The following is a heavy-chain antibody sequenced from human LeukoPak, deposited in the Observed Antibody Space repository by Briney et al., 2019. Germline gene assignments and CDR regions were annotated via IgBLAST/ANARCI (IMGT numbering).Heavy chain of an antibody. Sequence: SETLSLTCAVYGGSFSGYYWSWIRQPPGKGLEWIGEINHSGSTNYNPSLKSRVTISVDTSKNQFSLKLSSVTAADTAVYYCAKDPVWFGEKGYYMDVWGKGTTVTNSS. CDR3: AKDPVWFGEKGYYMDV. CDR2: INHSGST. V-gene: IGHV4-34*01. D-gene: IGHD3-10*01. J-gene: IGHJ6*03. CDR1: GGSFSGYY.